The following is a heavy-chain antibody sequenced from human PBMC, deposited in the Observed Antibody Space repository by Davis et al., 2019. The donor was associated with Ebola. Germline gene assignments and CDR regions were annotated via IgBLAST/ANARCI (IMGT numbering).Heavy chain of an antibody. V-gene: IGHV1-18*01. CDR3: ARGPSTLVVPAAKDP. CDR1: GYTFTSYG. Sequence: ASVKVSCKASGYTFTSYGISWVRQAPGQGLEWMGWISAYNGNTNYAQKLQGRVTMTTDTSTSTAYMELRSLRSDDTAVYYCARGPSTLVVPAAKDPWGQGTLVTVSS. CDR2: ISAYNGNT. D-gene: IGHD2-2*01. J-gene: IGHJ5*02.